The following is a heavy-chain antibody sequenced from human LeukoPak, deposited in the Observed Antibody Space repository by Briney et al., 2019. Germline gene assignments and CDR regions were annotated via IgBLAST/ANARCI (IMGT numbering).Heavy chain of an antibody. CDR3: AGRGLYCSGGSCRDY. J-gene: IGHJ4*02. D-gene: IGHD2-15*01. V-gene: IGHV5-51*01. CDR2: IYPGDSDT. CDR1: GYSFTSYW. Sequence: GESLKISCKGSGYSFTSYWIAWVRQLPGKGLEWMGIIYPGDSDTRYSPSFQGQVTISADKSISTAYLQWSSLKASDTAMYYCAGRGLYCSGGSCRDYWGQGTLVTVSS.